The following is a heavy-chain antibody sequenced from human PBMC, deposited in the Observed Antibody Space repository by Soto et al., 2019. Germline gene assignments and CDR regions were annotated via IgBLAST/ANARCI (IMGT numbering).Heavy chain of an antibody. V-gene: IGHV3-11*01. CDR2: ITVYGSSI. J-gene: IGHJ4*02. Sequence: QVQLVESGGGLVKPGGSLRLSCAASGFTFTDNYMGWVRQAPGKGLKWVSYITVYGSSIYYADSVKGRFTTSRDNAKNSLYLQMDSLRAEDTAVYYCARDRKYYLDSWGQGTLVTVSS. D-gene: IGHD6-6*01. CDR3: ARDRKYYLDS. CDR1: GFTFTDNY.